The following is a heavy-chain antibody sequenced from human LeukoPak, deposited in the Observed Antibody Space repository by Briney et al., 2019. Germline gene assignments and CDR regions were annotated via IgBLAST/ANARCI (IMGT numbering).Heavy chain of an antibody. J-gene: IGHJ4*02. V-gene: IGHV3-23*01. Sequence: GGSLRLSCAASGFTFSSYAMSWVRQAPGKGLEWVPAISGSGGSTYYADSVKGRFTISRDNSKNTLYLQMNSLRAEDTAVYYCAKDGDGDYGFDYWGQGTLVTVSS. CDR3: AKDGDGDYGFDY. CDR1: GFTFSSYA. CDR2: ISGSGGST. D-gene: IGHD4-17*01.